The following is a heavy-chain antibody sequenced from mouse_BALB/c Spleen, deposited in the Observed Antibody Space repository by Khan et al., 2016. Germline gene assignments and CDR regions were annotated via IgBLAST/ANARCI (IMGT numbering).Heavy chain of an antibody. CDR2: INTYTGEP. V-gene: IGHV9-3-1*01. CDR3: ARRYGNYYAMDY. D-gene: IGHD2-10*02. CDR1: GYTFTNYG. J-gene: IGHJ4*01. Sequence: QFQLVQSGPELKKPGETVKISCKASGYTFTNYGMNWVKQAPGKGLKWMGWINTYTGEPTYADDFKGRFAFSLDTSASTAYLQINNLKNEDTATYFCARRYGNYYAMDYWGQGTSVTVSS.